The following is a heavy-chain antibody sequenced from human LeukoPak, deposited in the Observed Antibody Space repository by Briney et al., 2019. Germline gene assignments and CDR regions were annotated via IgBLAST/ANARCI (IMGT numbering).Heavy chain of an antibody. Sequence: GGSLRLSCAASGFTFSSYGMRWVRQAPGKGLDWVAVISNDGSKKYYADSVKGRFTISRDNSKNTLSLQVSSLRTEDTAVYYCAKDRYSYAFEYSDSWGQGTLVTVSS. V-gene: IGHV3-30*18. D-gene: IGHD5-18*01. CDR1: GFTFSSYG. J-gene: IGHJ4*02. CDR3: AKDRYSYAFEYSDS. CDR2: ISNDGSKK.